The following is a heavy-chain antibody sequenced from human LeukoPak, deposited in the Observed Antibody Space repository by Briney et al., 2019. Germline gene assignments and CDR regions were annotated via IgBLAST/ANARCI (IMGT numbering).Heavy chain of an antibody. V-gene: IGHV4-61*02. J-gene: IGHJ4*02. Sequence: SQTLSLTCTVSGGSLGGGRFYWSWIRQSPGKGLKGFRRVYFSGSTNYTPSLKSRATISVDMARNQFSLKLTSVTAADTAVYYCARGPIIAGGSLFHYWGQGTLITVSS. CDR1: GGSLGGGRFY. CDR3: ARGPIIAGGSLFHY. D-gene: IGHD1-26*01. CDR2: VYFSGST.